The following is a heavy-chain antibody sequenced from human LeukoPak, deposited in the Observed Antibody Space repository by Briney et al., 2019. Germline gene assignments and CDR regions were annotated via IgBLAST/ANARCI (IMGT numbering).Heavy chain of an antibody. D-gene: IGHD3-22*01. CDR2: IYYSGNT. CDR1: GVSISSSNSY. J-gene: IGHJ4*02. CDR3: ARVDSSGYYASGFDY. Sequence: SETLSLTCTVSGVSISSSNSYWGWIRQPSGKGLEWIGSIYYSGNTYYNASLKSQVSISIDTSKNQFSLRLTSVTAADTAVYYCARVDSSGYYASGFDYWGQGTLVTVSS. V-gene: IGHV4-39*01.